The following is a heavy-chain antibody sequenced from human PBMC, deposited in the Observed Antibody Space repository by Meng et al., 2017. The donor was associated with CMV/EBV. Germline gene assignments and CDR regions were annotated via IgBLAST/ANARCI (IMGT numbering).Heavy chain of an antibody. CDR1: GVTFSSYA. CDR3: ARAVDYDILTGYCDY. D-gene: IGHD3-9*01. Sequence: SGVTFSSYAMHWVRQAPGKGLEWVAVISYDGSNKYYADSVKGRFTISRDNSKNTLYLQMNSLRAEDTAVYYCARAVDYDILTGYCDYWGQGTLVTVSS. J-gene: IGHJ4*02. V-gene: IGHV3-30*04. CDR2: ISYDGSNK.